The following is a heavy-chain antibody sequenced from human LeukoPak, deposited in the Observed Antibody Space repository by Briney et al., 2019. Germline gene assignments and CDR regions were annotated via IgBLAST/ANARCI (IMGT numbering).Heavy chain of an antibody. D-gene: IGHD2-2*02. CDR1: GFTFSSYA. V-gene: IGHV3-23*01. CDR2: ISGSGGST. J-gene: IGHJ4*02. Sequence: GGSLRLSCAASGFTFSSYAMSWVRQAPGKGLEWVSAISGSGGSTYYADSVKGRFTISRDNSKNTLYLQMNSLRAEDTAVYYCAKKGGVGYRSSTSCHNFDYWGQGTLVTVSS. CDR3: AKKGGVGYRSSTSCHNFDY.